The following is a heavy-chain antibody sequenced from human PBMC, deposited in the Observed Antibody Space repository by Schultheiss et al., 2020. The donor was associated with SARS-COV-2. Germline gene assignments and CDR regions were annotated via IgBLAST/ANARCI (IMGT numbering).Heavy chain of an antibody. V-gene: IGHV3-21*01. Sequence: GGSLRLSCAASGFTFSSYSMNWVRQAPGKGLEWVSSISTSSSYIYYADSVKGRFTISRDNAKNSLYLQMNSLRAEDTAVYYCARQYYYDSSAIDAFDIWGQGTMVTVSS. D-gene: IGHD3-22*01. J-gene: IGHJ3*02. CDR1: GFTFSSYS. CDR2: ISTSSSYI. CDR3: ARQYYYDSSAIDAFDI.